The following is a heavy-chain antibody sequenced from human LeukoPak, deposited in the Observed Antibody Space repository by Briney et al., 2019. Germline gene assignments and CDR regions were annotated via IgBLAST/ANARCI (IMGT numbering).Heavy chain of an antibody. CDR1: GFTFSGNA. J-gene: IGHJ4*02. D-gene: IGHD6-13*01. V-gene: IGHV3-23*01. CDR2: ISGSGGST. CDR3: AKDRGVSIAAAGDTGDY. Sequence: GGSLRLSCAASGFTFSGNAMSWVRQAPGKGLEWVSGISGSGGSTSYTDSVKGRFTISRDISKDTLYLQMNSLRAEDTAVYYCAKDRGVSIAAAGDTGDYWGQGTLVTVSS.